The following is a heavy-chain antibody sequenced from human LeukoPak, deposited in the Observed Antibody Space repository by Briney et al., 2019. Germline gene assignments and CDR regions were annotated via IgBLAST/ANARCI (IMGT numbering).Heavy chain of an antibody. V-gene: IGHV4-59*01. CDR1: GVSISSYY. CDR2: IYYSGST. D-gene: IGHD3-22*01. Sequence: SETLSLTCSVSGVSISSYYWSWIRQPPGKGLEWIGYIYYSGSTNYNPSLKSRVTISVDTSKNQFSLKLSSVTAADTAVYYCARVPHTYDTSGYFDYWGQGTLVTVSS. CDR3: ARVPHTYDTSGYFDY. J-gene: IGHJ4*02.